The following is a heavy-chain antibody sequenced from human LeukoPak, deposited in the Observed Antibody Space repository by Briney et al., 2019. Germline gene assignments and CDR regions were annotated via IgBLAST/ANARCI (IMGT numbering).Heavy chain of an antibody. Sequence: GGSLRLSCAASGFTFSSYEMNWVRQAPGKGLEWVSTISGSGDITYYADSVKGRFTISRDNSKDTLSLQMNSLRAEDTAVYYCANDYTGNTRGYFNYWGQGTLVTVSS. CDR2: ISGSGDIT. D-gene: IGHD1-26*01. CDR1: GFTFSSYE. V-gene: IGHV3-23*01. CDR3: ANDYTGNTRGYFNY. J-gene: IGHJ4*02.